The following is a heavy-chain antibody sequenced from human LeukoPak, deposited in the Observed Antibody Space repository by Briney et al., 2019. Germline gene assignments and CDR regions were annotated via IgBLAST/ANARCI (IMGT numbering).Heavy chain of an antibody. CDR1: GYTFTSYD. J-gene: IGHJ6*02. CDR2: MNPNSGNT. V-gene: IGHV1-8*01. D-gene: IGHD6-6*01. Sequence: ASVTVSCKASGYTFTSYDINWVRQAAGQGLEWMGWMNPNSGNTVDAQKFQGRVTMTRNTSISTAYMELSSLRSEDTAVYYCARVYSSSSLNYYYYYGMDVWGQGTTVTVSS. CDR3: ARVYSSSSLNYYYYYGMDV.